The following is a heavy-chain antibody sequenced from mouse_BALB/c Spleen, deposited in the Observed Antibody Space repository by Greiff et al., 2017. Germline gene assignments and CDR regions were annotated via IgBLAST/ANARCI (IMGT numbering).Heavy chain of an antibody. D-gene: IGHD1-1*01. CDR1: GYTFTSYW. Sequence: QVQLQQPGAELVKPGASVKLSCKASGYTFTSYWMHWVKQRPGQGLEWIGEIDPSDSYTNYNQKFKGKATLTVDKSSSTAYMQLSSLTSEDSAVYYCARDITTEGNPFFDYWGQGTTLTVSS. CDR2: IDPSDSYT. CDR3: ARDITTEGNPFFDY. J-gene: IGHJ2*01. V-gene: IGHV1-69*02.